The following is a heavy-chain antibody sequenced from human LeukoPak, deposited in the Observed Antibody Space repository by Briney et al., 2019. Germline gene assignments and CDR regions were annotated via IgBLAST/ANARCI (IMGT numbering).Heavy chain of an antibody. CDR3: AKAVKGYCSGGSCYSLDY. Sequence: PGGSLRLSCAASGFTFYDYAMHWVRQPPGKGLEGVSGISWNSGSIGYADSVKGRFTISRDNAKNSLYLQMNSLRAEDTALYYCAKAVKGYCSGGSCYSLDYWGQGTLVTVSS. CDR1: GFTFYDYA. V-gene: IGHV3-9*01. J-gene: IGHJ4*02. D-gene: IGHD2-15*01. CDR2: ISWNSGSI.